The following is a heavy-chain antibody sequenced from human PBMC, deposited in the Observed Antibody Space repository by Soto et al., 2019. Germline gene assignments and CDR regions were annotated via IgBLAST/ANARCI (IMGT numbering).Heavy chain of an antibody. CDR2: ISAYNGNT. CDR1: GYTFTSYG. J-gene: IGHJ5*02. V-gene: IGHV1-18*01. Sequence: ASVKVSCKASGYTFTSYGISWVRQAPGQRLEWMGWISAYNGNTNYAQKHQGRVTMTTDTSTSTAYMELSSLRSEDTAMYYNAGVLPPPPGAMVVVSGWFDPWGQETLVTVSS. CDR3: AGVLPPPPGAMVVVSGWFDP. D-gene: IGHD2-15*01.